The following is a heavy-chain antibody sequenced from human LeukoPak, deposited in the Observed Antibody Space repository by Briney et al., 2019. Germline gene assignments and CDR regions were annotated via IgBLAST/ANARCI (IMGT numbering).Heavy chain of an antibody. CDR1: GGSISSSSYY. J-gene: IGHJ5*02. CDR2: IYYNGRT. Sequence: SETLSLTCTVSGGSISSSSYYWGWIRQPPGKGLEWIGSIYYNGRTYYSPSLKSRVTISIDTSNQFSLRLDSMTAADTAVYYCVRDPKSAVAADWFDPWGQGTLVTVSS. D-gene: IGHD6-19*01. V-gene: IGHV4-39*07. CDR3: VRDPKSAVAADWFDP.